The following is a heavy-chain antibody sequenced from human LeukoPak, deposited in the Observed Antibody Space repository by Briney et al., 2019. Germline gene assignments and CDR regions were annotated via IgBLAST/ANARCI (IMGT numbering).Heavy chain of an antibody. CDR1: GYTFTGYY. D-gene: IGHD3-22*01. J-gene: IGHJ4*02. CDR2: INPNSGGT. CDR3: ARDKYYYDSSGYYPLDDY. Sequence: GASVKVSCKASGYTFTGYYMHWVRQAPGQGLEWMGWINPNSGGTNYAQKFQGRVTMTRDTSISTAYMELSRLRSDDTAVYYCARDKYYYDSSGYYPLDDYWGQGTLVTVSS. V-gene: IGHV1-2*02.